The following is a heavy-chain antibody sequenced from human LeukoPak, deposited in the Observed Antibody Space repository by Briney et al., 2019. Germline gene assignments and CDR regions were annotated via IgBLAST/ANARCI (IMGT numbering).Heavy chain of an antibody. CDR1: GFTFSSYS. Sequence: GGSLRLSCAASGFTFSSYSMNWVRQAPGKGLEWVSSISSSSSYIYYADSVKGRFTISRDNAKNSLYLQMNSLRAEDTAVYYCARSKAPTRYSGYDHELGYWGQGTLVTVSS. D-gene: IGHD5-12*01. CDR2: ISSSSSYI. CDR3: ARSKAPTRYSGYDHELGY. V-gene: IGHV3-21*01. J-gene: IGHJ4*02.